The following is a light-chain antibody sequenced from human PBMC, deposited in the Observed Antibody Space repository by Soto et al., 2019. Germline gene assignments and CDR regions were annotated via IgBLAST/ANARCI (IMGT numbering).Light chain of an antibody. CDR2: DVS. Sequence: EIVLTQSPATLSLSPGDRATLSCRASQSVSSYLAWYQQKPGQAPRLLIYDVSKGATGIPARFSGSGSETDFTLTISSLEPEDFAVYYCQQRYNWPPWTFGQGTKVDIK. V-gene: IGKV3-11*01. CDR3: QQRYNWPPWT. J-gene: IGKJ1*01. CDR1: QSVSSY.